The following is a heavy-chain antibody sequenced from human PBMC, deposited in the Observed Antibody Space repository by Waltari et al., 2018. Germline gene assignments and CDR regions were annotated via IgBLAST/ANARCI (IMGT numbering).Heavy chain of an antibody. D-gene: IGHD3-22*01. J-gene: IGHJ4*02. CDR3: ARHRGYYYDATGSFDF. V-gene: IGHV4-59*08. CDR1: GGSISGYY. CDR2: IYDSGST. Sequence: QVQLQESGPGLVKPSETLSLTCTVSGGSISGYYWTWIRQPPGQGLEWIGFIYDSGSTTYHPSLKSRVTMSVDTSKNQFSLILSSVTAADTAVYYCARHRGYYYDATGSFDFWGQGTLVTVSS.